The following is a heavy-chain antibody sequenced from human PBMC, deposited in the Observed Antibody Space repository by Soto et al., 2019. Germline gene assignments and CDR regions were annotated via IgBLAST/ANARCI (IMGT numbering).Heavy chain of an antibody. CDR2: IYPGDSDT. V-gene: IGHV5-51*01. CDR3: ARRKYYYDSSGYLSPTAFDI. J-gene: IGHJ3*02. Sequence: GESLKISCKGSGYSFTSYWIGWVRQMPGKGLEWMGIIYPGDSDTGYSPSFQGQVTISADKSISTAYLQWSSLKASDTAMYYCARRKYYYDSSGYLSPTAFDIWGQGTMVTVSS. D-gene: IGHD3-22*01. CDR1: GYSFTSYW.